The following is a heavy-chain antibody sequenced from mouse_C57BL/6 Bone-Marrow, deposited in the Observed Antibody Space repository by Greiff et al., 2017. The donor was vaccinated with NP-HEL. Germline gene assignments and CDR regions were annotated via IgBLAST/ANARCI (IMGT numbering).Heavy chain of an antibody. CDR2: IYPRSGNT. CDR3: ERERLWSAWFAY. Sequence: VQLQQSGAELARPGASVKLSCKASGYTFTSYGISWVKQRTGQGLEWIGEIYPRSGNTYYNEKFKGKATLTADKSSSTAYMELRSLTSEDSAVYFCERERLWSAWFAYWGQGTLVTVSA. CDR1: GYTFTSYG. V-gene: IGHV1-81*01. J-gene: IGHJ3*01. D-gene: IGHD1-1*02.